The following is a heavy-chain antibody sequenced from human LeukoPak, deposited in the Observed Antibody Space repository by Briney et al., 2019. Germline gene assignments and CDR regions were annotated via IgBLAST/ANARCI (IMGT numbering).Heavy chain of an antibody. CDR2: ISAYNGST. CDR1: GGTFSSYA. J-gene: IGHJ4*02. Sequence: ASVKVSCKASGGTFSSYAISWVRQAPGQGREWMGWISAYNGSTNYAQKLQGRVTMTTDTSTSTAYMELRSLRSDDTAVYYCASHTGIAAAGTAENWGQGTLVTVSS. D-gene: IGHD6-13*01. V-gene: IGHV1-18*01. CDR3: ASHTGIAAAGTAEN.